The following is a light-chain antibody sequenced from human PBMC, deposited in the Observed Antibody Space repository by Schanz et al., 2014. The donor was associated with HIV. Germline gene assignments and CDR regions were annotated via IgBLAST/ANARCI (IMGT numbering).Light chain of an antibody. CDR2: EVN. CDR1: TSDIGTYNH. J-gene: IGLJ1*01. CDR3: NSYTGSSTLGV. Sequence: QSALTQPASVSGSPGQSITITCTGTTSDIGTYNHVSWYQQHPGKAPKLIIFEVNSRPSGVPNRFSGSKSGNTAYLIISGLQAEDEAEYYCNSYTGSSTLGVFGTGTKLTVL. V-gene: IGLV2-14*01.